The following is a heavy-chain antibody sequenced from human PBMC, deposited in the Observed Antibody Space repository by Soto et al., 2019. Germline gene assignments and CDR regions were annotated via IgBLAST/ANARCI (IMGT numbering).Heavy chain of an antibody. CDR1: VFTFSSYA. D-gene: IGHD6-6*01. J-gene: IGHJ4*02. CDR3: ASSIAARGEGAHDY. V-gene: IGHV3-23*01. CDR2: ISGSGGST. Sequence: PGGSLRLSCAASVFTFSSYAMSWFRQAPGKGLEWVSAISGSGGSTYYADSVKGRFTISRDNSKNTLYLQMNSLRVEDTAVYYCASSIAARGEGAHDYWGQGTLVTVSS.